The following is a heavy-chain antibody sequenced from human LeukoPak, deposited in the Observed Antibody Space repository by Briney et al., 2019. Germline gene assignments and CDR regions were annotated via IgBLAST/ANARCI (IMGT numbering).Heavy chain of an antibody. Sequence: PGGSLRLSCAASGFTFSSYAMSWVRQAPGKGLEWVSAISGSGGSTYYADSVKGRFTISRDNSKNTLYLQMNSLRAEDTAVYYCAKDALECYYGSGSEFDYWGQGTLVTVSS. CDR1: GFTFSSYA. V-gene: IGHV3-23*01. J-gene: IGHJ4*02. D-gene: IGHD3-10*01. CDR3: AKDALECYYGSGSEFDY. CDR2: ISGSGGST.